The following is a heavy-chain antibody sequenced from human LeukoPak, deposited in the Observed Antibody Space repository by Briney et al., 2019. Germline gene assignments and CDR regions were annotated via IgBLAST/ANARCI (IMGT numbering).Heavy chain of an antibody. CDR3: ARDCHYGSGSYYYGMDV. D-gene: IGHD3-10*01. J-gene: IGHJ6*02. CDR2: INPSGGST. V-gene: IGHV1-46*01. Sequence: GASVKVSCKASGYTFTSYYMHWVRQAPGQGLEWMGIINPSGGSTSYAQKFQGRVTMTRDTSTSTVYMELSSLRPEDTAVYYCARDCHYGSGSYYYGMDVWGQGTTVTVSS. CDR1: GYTFTSYY.